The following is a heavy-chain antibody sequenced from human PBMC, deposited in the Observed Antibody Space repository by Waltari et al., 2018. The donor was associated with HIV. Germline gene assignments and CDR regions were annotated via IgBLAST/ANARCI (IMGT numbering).Heavy chain of an antibody. J-gene: IGHJ2*01. CDR3: ARMATVVDWYFDL. V-gene: IGHV1-69*01. Sequence: VQLVQSGAEVKKPGSSVKVSCKSSGGTFTNCAITWVRQAPGQGLGWMGGIILVFGTTNYAQKFQGRLTIIADESTSTGYMELSSLRSEDTAVYYCARMATVVDWYFDLWGRGTLVTVSS. CDR2: IILVFGTT. D-gene: IGHD2-15*01. CDR1: GGTFTNCA.